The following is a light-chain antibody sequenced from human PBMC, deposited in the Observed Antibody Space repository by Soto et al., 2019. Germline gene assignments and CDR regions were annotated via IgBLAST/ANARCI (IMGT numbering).Light chain of an antibody. V-gene: IGKV1-33*01. CDR1: QGISDF. CDR2: DAS. CDR3: QQYDYLPLT. Sequence: DIQMTQSPSSLSASVGDRVTITCQASQGISDFLNWYQQKPGKAPKLLIYDASNLETEVPSRFSGGGSGTDFTFTISSLQPEDIATYYCQQYDYLPLTFGGGTRVEIK. J-gene: IGKJ4*01.